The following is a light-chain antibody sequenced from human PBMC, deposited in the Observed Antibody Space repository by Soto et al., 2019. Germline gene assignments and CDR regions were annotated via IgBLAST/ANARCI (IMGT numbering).Light chain of an antibody. CDR1: QTISTY. CDR2: AAS. Sequence: DIPMTQSPSSLSAAVGDRVTITCRASQTISTYLNWYQQKPGKAPKHLIYAASSLQSGVPSRFTGSGSGTDFTLTISSLQPEDFATYYCQQSHGIPYTFGQGTKLEIK. CDR3: QQSHGIPYT. V-gene: IGKV1-39*01. J-gene: IGKJ2*01.